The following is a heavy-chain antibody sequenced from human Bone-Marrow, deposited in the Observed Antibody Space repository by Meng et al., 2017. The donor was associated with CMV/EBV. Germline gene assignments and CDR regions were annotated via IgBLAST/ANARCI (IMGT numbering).Heavy chain of an antibody. CDR1: FSHRTDKVG. V-gene: IGHV2-5*01. Sequence: FSHRTDKVGVAWIRQPPGNALERLGIIYWNDDRRYSPSLNNRLSITKDSSKNQVVLTLTNMDAVDTATYYCARTPRDNSQYFTYFDFWGLGTLVTVSS. CDR3: ARTPRDNSQYFTYFDF. D-gene: IGHD2-8*01. J-gene: IGHJ4*02. CDR2: IYWNDDR.